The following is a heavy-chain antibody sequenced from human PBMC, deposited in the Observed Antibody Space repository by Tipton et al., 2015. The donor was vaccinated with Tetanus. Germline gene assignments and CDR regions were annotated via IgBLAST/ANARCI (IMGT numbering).Heavy chain of an antibody. V-gene: IGHV1-46*04. Sequence: QSGPEVKKPGASVKLSCKTSGYTFTQYYLHWVRQAPGQGLEWMGMIYPSDGSTSYAEKLQGTVTMTRDTPTSTVYMEMSSLRSEDTAVYYCARDREAFDYWGQGTKVTVSS. CDR1: GYTFTQYY. CDR2: IYPSDGST. CDR3: ARDREAFDY. D-gene: IGHD1-26*01. J-gene: IGHJ3*01.